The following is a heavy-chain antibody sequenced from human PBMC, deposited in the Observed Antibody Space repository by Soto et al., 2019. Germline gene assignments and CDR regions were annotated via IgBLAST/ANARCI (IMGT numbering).Heavy chain of an antibody. J-gene: IGHJ3*02. D-gene: IGHD3-22*01. CDR1: GFTFSSYA. CDR3: AKEGYYDSSGDYYIVDDAFDI. CDR2: ISGSGGST. V-gene: IGHV3-23*01. Sequence: GGSLRLSCAASGFTFSSYAMSWVRQAPGKGLEWVSAISGSGGSTYYADSVKGRFTISRDKSKNTLYLQMNSLRAENTAVYYCAKEGYYDSSGDYYIVDDAFDIWGQGTMVTVS.